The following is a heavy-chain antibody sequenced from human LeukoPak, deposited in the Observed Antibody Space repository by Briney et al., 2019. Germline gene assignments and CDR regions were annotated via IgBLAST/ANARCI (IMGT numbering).Heavy chain of an antibody. D-gene: IGHD6-19*01. CDR3: AKDRSESSSGWFFDY. Sequence: GGSLRLSCAASGFTFSTHVMSWVRQAPGKGLEWVSGISGSGGTTDYADSVKGRFTISRDNSKNTLYLQMNSLRAEDTAVYYCAKDRSESSSGWFFDYWGQGTLVTVSS. J-gene: IGHJ4*02. CDR1: GFTFSTHV. V-gene: IGHV3-23*01. CDR2: ISGSGGTT.